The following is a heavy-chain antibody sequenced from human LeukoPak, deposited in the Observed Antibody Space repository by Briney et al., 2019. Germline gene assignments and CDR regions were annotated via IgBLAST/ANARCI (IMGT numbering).Heavy chain of an antibody. V-gene: IGHV4-30-2*03. D-gene: IGHD5-18*01. CDR1: GGSISSGGHS. Sequence: PSQTLSLTCTVSGGSISSGGHSWSWIRQPPGKGLEWVGYIYHSGSGSTYYNPSLKSRVTISVDTSKNQFSLKLSSVTAADTAVYYCARQVTFGYAYAYYFDYWGQGSLVTVSS. CDR3: ARQVTFGYAYAYYFDY. CDR2: IYHSGSGST. J-gene: IGHJ4*02.